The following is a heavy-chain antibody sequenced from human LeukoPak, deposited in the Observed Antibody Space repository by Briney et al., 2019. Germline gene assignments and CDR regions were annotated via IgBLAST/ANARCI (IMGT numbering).Heavy chain of an antibody. J-gene: IGHJ6*02. V-gene: IGHV1-69*04. Sequence: ASVKVSCKASGGTFSSYAISWVRQAPGQGLEWMGRIIPILGIANYAQKFQGRVTITADKSTSTAYMELSSLRSEDTAVYYCARDNYYGSGSWYDGMDVWGQGTTVTVSS. CDR2: IIPILGIA. CDR3: ARDNYYGSGSWYDGMDV. D-gene: IGHD3-10*01. CDR1: GGTFSSYA.